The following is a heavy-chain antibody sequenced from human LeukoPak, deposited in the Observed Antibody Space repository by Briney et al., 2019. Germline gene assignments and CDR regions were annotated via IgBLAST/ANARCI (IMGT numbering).Heavy chain of an antibody. CDR2: IYTSGST. V-gene: IGHV4-4*07. Sequence: SETLSLTCTVSGGSISSYYWSWIRQPAGKGLEWIGRIYTSGSTNYNPSLKSRVTISVDTSKNQFSLKLSSVTAADTAVYYCARHGSSGFHYYYGMDVWGQGTTVTVSS. D-gene: IGHD6-19*01. CDR1: GGSISSYY. CDR3: ARHGSSGFHYYYGMDV. J-gene: IGHJ6*02.